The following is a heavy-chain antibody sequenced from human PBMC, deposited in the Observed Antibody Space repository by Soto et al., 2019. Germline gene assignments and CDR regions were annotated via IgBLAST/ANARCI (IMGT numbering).Heavy chain of an antibody. CDR2: IYYSWST. V-gene: IGHV4-30-4*01. D-gene: IGHD2-2*01. CDR1: GGSISSGDYY. Sequence: PSETLSRTCTVSGGSISSGDYYWSWIRQPPGKGLEWIGYIYYSWSTYYNPSLKSRVTISVDTSKNQFSLKLSSVTAADTAVYYCGRSSTGSANFDYWRQGTLVTVSS. CDR3: GRSSTGSANFDY. J-gene: IGHJ4*02.